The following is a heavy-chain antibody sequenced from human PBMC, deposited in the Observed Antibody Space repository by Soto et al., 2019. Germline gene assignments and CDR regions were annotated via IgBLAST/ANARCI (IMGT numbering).Heavy chain of an antibody. CDR3: ARRYGSCFDY. Sequence: SETLSLTCTVSGGSISSSYWAWIRQSPGKGLEWIRSIYYSGSTNYNPSHKSQVTISVDTSKNQFSLMLSSFTAADTAVYYCARRYGSCFDYWGQGTLVT. CDR2: IYYSGST. J-gene: IGHJ4*02. V-gene: IGHV4-59*08. CDR1: GGSISSSY. D-gene: IGHD5-18*01.